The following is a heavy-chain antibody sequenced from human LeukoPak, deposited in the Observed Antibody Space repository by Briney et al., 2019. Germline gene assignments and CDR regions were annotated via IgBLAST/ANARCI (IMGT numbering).Heavy chain of an antibody. V-gene: IGHV5-51*01. CDR1: GYSFTSYW. Sequence: GESLKISWQGSGYSFTSYWIGWVRQMPGKGLGWMGIIYPGDSDTRYSPSFQGQVTIPADKSSSTAYLQWSSLKASDTAMYYCARRAAVAVTPYFDYWGQGTLVTVSS. J-gene: IGHJ4*02. CDR2: IYPGDSDT. D-gene: IGHD6-19*01. CDR3: ARRAAVAVTPYFDY.